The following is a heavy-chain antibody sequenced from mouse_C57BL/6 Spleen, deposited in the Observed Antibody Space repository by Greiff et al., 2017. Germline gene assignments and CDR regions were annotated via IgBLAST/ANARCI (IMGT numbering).Heavy chain of an antibody. CDR2: IDPSDSYT. V-gene: IGHV1-59*01. CDR3: ARAYYGSSYRFAY. J-gene: IGHJ3*01. CDR1: GYTFTSYW. Sequence: LQQPGAELVRPGTSVKLSCKASGYTFTSYWMHWVKQRPGQGLEWIGVIDPSDSYTNYNQKFKGKATLTVDTSSSTAYKQLSSLTSEDSAVYYCARAYYGSSYRFAYWGQGTLVTVSA. D-gene: IGHD1-1*01.